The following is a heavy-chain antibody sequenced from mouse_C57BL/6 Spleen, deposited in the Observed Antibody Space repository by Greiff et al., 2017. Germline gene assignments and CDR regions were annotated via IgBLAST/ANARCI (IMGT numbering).Heavy chain of an antibody. D-gene: IGHD2-3*01. J-gene: IGHJ4*01. Sequence: VQLQQPGAELVKPGASVKLSCKASGYTFTSYWMQWVKQRPGQGLEWIGEIDPSDSYTNYNQKFKGKATLTVDTSSSTAYMQLSSLTSADSAVYYCARYDGYYYYAMDYWGQGTSVTVSS. CDR3: ARYDGYYYYAMDY. CDR2: IDPSDSYT. V-gene: IGHV1-50*01. CDR1: GYTFTSYW.